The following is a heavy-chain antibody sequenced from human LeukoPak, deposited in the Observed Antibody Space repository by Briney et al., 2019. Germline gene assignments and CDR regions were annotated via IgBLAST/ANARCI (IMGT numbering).Heavy chain of an antibody. CDR2: IYHSGST. CDR1: GGSISSGGYY. V-gene: IGHV4-30-2*01. D-gene: IGHD3-22*01. J-gene: IGHJ3*02. Sequence: TLSLTCTVSGGSISSGGYYWSWIRQPPGKGLEWIGYIYHSGSTYYNPSLKSRVTISVDRSKNQFSLKLSSVTAADTAVYYCARVYYYDSSGYNQDAFDIWGQGTMVTVSS. CDR3: ARVYYYDSSGYNQDAFDI.